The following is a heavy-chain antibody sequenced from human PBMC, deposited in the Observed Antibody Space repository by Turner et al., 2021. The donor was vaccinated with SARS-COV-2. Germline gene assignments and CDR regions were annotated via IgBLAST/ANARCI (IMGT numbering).Heavy chain of an antibody. Sequence: QVHLQESGPGLVRPSGPLSLPSTVSGGPFSGANWWNWVRQAPGKGLEWIGEIHHYEGTNYNPSLKSLVSISLDDSKRQCSLILNSATAADTAVYYCARGGGYCLDYWGQGMLVTVSS. D-gene: IGHD2-21*01. V-gene: IGHV4-4*02. CDR3: ARGGGYCLDY. CDR2: IHHYEGT. J-gene: IGHJ4*02. CDR1: GGPFSGANW.